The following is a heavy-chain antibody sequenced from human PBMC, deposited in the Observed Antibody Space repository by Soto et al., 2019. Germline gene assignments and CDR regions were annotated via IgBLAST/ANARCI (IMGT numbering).Heavy chain of an antibody. D-gene: IGHD6-6*01. CDR3: ASNEYRSSKGDFDY. V-gene: IGHV1-18*01. CDR1: GYTFTSYG. Sequence: ASVKVSCKASGYTFTSYGISWVRQAPGQGLEWMGWISAHNGNTNYAQKLQGRVTMTTDTSTSTAYMELRSLRSDDTAVYYCASNEYRSSKGDFDYWGQGTLVTVSS. J-gene: IGHJ4*02. CDR2: ISAHNGNT.